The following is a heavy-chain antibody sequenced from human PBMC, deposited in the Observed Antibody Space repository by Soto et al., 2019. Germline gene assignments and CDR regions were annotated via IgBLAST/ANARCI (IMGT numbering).Heavy chain of an antibody. CDR3: ARGYGRNFDY. J-gene: IGHJ4*02. V-gene: IGHV4-39*07. CDR1: GDSISRSSFY. D-gene: IGHD5-18*01. Sequence: PTETLSLTCTVSGDSISRSSFYWGWIRQSPGKGLEWIGEINLTGSTNYDPSLKSRVTISVDTSKNQFSLKLSSVTAADTAVYYCARGYGRNFDYWGQGTLVTVSS. CDR2: INLTGST.